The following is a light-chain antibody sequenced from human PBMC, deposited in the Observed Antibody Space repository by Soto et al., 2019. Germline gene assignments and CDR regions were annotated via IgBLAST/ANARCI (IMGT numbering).Light chain of an antibody. J-gene: IGKJ5*01. V-gene: IGKV2-30*01. CDR1: QSLVYSDGNTY. CDR3: MQGTHWIT. CDR2: KVS. Sequence: DVVMTQSPLSLPVTLGQPASISCRSSQSLVYSDGNTYLNWFQQRPGQSPRRLIYKVSKRDSGVPDRLSGSGSGTDFTVKISRVEAEDVGVYYSMQGTHWITFVQGTRLEIK.